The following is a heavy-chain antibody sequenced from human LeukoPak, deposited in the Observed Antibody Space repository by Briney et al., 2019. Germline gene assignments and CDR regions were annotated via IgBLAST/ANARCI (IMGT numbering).Heavy chain of an antibody. V-gene: IGHV1-18*01. CDR1: GYTFTTYG. Sequence: ASVRVSCKASGYTFTTYGISWVRQAPGQGLEWMGWISAYNGNTNYAQKLQGRVTMTTDTSTSTAYMELSSLRSEDTAVYYCARSGAAAGTFDYWGQRTLVTVSS. CDR2: ISAYNGNT. CDR3: ARSGAAAGTFDY. J-gene: IGHJ4*02. D-gene: IGHD6-13*01.